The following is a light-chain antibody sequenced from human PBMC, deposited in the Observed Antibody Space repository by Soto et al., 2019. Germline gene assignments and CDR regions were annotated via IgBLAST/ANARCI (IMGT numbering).Light chain of an antibody. CDR1: SSVVGSYNL. V-gene: IGLV2-23*02. Sequence: QSVLTQPASVSGSPGQSITISCTGTSSVVGSYNLVSWYQQHPGKAPKLMIYEVTKRPSGVSNRFSGPKSGNTASLTISGLQAEDEADYYCCSYASSTTYVFGTGTKVTVL. CDR2: EVT. CDR3: CSYASSTTYV. J-gene: IGLJ1*01.